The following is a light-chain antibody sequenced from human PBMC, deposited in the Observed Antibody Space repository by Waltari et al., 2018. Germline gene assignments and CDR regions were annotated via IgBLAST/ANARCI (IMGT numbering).Light chain of an antibody. Sequence: DIVMTQSPATLSVSPGERATLSCRASQSVGTNLAWYQQRPGQAPRLLLYGASSRATGIPGRFSGSGSGTDFTLTINSLQPEDFALYYCQQYHNWPPWAFGQGTKVEIK. CDR1: QSVGTN. V-gene: IGKV3-15*01. CDR3: QQYHNWPPWA. J-gene: IGKJ1*01. CDR2: GAS.